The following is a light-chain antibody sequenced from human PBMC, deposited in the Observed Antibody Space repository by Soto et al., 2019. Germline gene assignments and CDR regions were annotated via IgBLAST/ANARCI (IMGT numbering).Light chain of an antibody. Sequence: QSALTQPASVSGSPGQSITISCTGTSSDVGCYNYVSWYRHHPGKAPKLMIYDVSNRPSGVSNRFSGSKSGNTASLTISGLQAEDEADYYCSSYTTSITFVFGTGTKVTVL. V-gene: IGLV2-14*03. CDR1: SSDVGCYNY. CDR3: SSYTTSITFV. J-gene: IGLJ1*01. CDR2: DVS.